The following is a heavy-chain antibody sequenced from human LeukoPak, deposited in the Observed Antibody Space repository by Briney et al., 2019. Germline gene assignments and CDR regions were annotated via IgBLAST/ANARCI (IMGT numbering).Heavy chain of an antibody. CDR1: GFTFSSYW. CDR2: INSDGSST. J-gene: IGHJ2*01. Sequence: GGSLRLSCPASGFTFSSYWMHWVRQAPGKGLVWVSRINSDGSSTSYADSVKGRFTISRANAKNTLYLQMNRLRAEDTAIYYCARVGVSSDWYFDLWGRGTLVTVSS. D-gene: IGHD2-8*01. V-gene: IGHV3-74*01. CDR3: ARVGVSSDWYFDL.